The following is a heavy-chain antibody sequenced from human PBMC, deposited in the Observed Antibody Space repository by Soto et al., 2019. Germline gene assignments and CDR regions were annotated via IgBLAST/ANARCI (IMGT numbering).Heavy chain of an antibody. D-gene: IGHD1-26*01. J-gene: IGHJ4*02. CDR2: IGGSGGTT. CDR1: GLTVSTYE. CDR3: VGHFPWDILDY. Sequence: PGGSLRLSCAASGLTVSTYEMHWVRQAPGKGLEWVSYIGGSGGTTYYADSVKGRFTISRDNAMNSLYLQMNSLRAEDTAVYYCVGHFPWDILDYWGQGTLVTVSS. V-gene: IGHV3-48*03.